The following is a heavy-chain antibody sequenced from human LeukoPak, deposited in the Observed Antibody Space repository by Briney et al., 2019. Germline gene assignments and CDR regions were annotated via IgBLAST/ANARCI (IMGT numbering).Heavy chain of an antibody. CDR1: GGSLSSGGSS. V-gene: IGHV4-30-2*01. Sequence: SETLSVTCAVSGGSLSSGGSSWSWIRQPPGKCLEWIGYIYHSGNTYYNPSLKSRVTISVDRSKNQFSLKLSSVTAADTAVFYCARGRGPATPFYFDYWGQGTLVTVSS. CDR3: ARGRGPATPFYFDY. CDR2: IYHSGNT. J-gene: IGHJ4*02. D-gene: IGHD3-16*01.